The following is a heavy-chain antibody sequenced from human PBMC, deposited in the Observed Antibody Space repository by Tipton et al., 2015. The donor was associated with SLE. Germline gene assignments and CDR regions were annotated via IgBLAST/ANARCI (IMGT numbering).Heavy chain of an antibody. V-gene: IGHV4-59*11. CDR3: ARVSEGMVRELDY. CDR2: IYYSGST. CDR1: GGSISSHY. J-gene: IGHJ4*02. Sequence: GSLRLSCTVSGGSISSHYWSWIRQPPGKGLEWIGYIYYSGSTNYNPSLKSRVTISVDTSKNQFSLKLSSVTAADTAVYYCARVSEGMVRELDYWGQGTLVTVSS. D-gene: IGHD3-10*01.